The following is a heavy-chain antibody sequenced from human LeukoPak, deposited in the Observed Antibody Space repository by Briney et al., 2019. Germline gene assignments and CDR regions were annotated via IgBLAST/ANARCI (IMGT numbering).Heavy chain of an antibody. CDR2: ISSSGSTI. CDR1: GFTFSSYE. V-gene: IGHV3-48*03. Sequence: PGGSLRLSCAASGFTFSSYEMNWVRQAPGKGLEWVSYISSSGSTIYYADSVKGRFTISRDNAKNSLYLQMNSLRAEDTAVYYCARNSAPYSSGWYVDYYYYYYMDVWGKGTTVTVSS. CDR3: ARNSAPYSSGWYVDYYYYYYMDV. D-gene: IGHD6-19*01. J-gene: IGHJ6*03.